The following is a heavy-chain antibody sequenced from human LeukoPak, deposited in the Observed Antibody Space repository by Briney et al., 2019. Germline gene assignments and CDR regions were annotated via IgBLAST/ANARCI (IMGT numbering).Heavy chain of an antibody. V-gene: IGHV3-15*07. CDR2: IKSKTAGGTT. Sequence: PGGSLRLSCAASGFTFNNAWMIWVRQAPGKGLEWVGRIKSKTAGGTTDYAAPVKGRFTISRDDSKNTLYLQMNSLKTEDTAVYYCTTATGAGSYYMGFDYWGPGTLLTVSS. CDR1: GFTFNNAW. J-gene: IGHJ4*02. D-gene: IGHD3-10*01. CDR3: TTATGAGSYYMGFDY.